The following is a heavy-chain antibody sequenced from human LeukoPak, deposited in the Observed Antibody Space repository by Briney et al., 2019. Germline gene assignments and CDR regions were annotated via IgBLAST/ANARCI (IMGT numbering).Heavy chain of an antibody. V-gene: IGHV3-15*01. CDR1: GLTFSNAW. CDR2: IKSKTDGGTT. CDR3: TTDRVTTRGSFGFYYYYYGMDV. J-gene: IGHJ6*02. Sequence: PGGSLRLSCAASGLTFSNAWMSWVRQAPGKGLEWVGRIKSKTDGGTTDYAAPVKGRFTISRDDSKNTLYLQMNSLKTEDTAVYYCTTDRVTTRGSFGFYYYYYGMDVWGQGTTVTVSS. D-gene: IGHD4-17*01.